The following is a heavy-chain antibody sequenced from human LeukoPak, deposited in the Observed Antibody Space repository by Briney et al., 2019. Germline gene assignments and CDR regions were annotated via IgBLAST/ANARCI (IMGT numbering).Heavy chain of an antibody. V-gene: IGHV4-39*01. CDR2: IYYSGST. D-gene: IGHD6-13*01. CDR1: GGSISSSSYY. J-gene: IGHJ3*02. Sequence: ASETLSLTCTVSGGSISSSSYYWVWIRQPLGKGLEWIESIYYSGSTYYNPSLKSRVTISVDTSKNQFSLKLSSVTAADTAVYYCARQGIASAFDIWGQGTMVTVSS. CDR3: ARQGIASAFDI.